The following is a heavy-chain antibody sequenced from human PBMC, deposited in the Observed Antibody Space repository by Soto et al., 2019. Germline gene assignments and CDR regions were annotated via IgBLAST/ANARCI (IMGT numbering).Heavy chain of an antibody. V-gene: IGHV5-10-1*01. CDR3: ARHTPSYYYDSSGYYWVYNWFDP. CDR2: IDPSDSYT. J-gene: IGHJ5*02. CDR1: GYSFTSYW. Sequence: LKISCKGSGYSFTSYWISWVRQMPGKGLEWMGRIDPSDSYTNYSPSFQGHVTISADKSISTAYLQWSSLKASDTAMYYCARHTPSYYYDSSGYYWVYNWFDPWGQGTLVTVSS. D-gene: IGHD3-22*01.